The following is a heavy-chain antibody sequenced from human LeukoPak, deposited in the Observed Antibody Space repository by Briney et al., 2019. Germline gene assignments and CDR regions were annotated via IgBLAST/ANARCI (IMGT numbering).Heavy chain of an antibody. V-gene: IGHV1-58*02. Sequence: TSVKVSCKASGFTFTSSAMQWVRQARGQRLEWIGWIVVGSGNTNYAQKFQERVTITRDMSTSTAYMELSSLRSEDTAVYYCAADWALRRFDYYYGMDVWGQGTTVTASS. CDR3: AADWALRRFDYYYGMDV. D-gene: IGHD3-10*01. CDR2: IVVGSGNT. J-gene: IGHJ6*02. CDR1: GFTFTSSA.